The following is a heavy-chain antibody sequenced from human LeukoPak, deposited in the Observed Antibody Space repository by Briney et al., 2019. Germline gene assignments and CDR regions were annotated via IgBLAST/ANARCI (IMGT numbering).Heavy chain of an antibody. J-gene: IGHJ4*02. CDR3: ATQPGSDY. CDR2: INSDGSST. D-gene: IGHD3-10*01. CDR1: GFTFSTYW. V-gene: IGHV3-74*01. Sequence: PGGSLRLSCAASGFTFSTYWMHWVRQAPGKGLVWVSRINSDGSSTNYADSVRGRFTISRDNAENTLYLQMNSLRAEDTAVYYCATQPGSDYWGQGTLVTVSS.